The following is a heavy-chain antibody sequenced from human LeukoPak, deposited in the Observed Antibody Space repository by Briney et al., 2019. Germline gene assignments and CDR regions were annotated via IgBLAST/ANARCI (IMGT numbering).Heavy chain of an antibody. Sequence: ASVKVSCKASGGTFSSYAISWVRQAPGRGLEWMGGIIPIFGTANYAQKFQGRVTITTDESTSTAYMELSSLRSEDTAVYYCARSDFGGDCSDPYFDYWGQGTLVTVSS. CDR2: IIPIFGTA. J-gene: IGHJ4*02. D-gene: IGHD2-21*02. CDR1: GGTFSSYA. CDR3: ARSDFGGDCSDPYFDY. V-gene: IGHV1-69*05.